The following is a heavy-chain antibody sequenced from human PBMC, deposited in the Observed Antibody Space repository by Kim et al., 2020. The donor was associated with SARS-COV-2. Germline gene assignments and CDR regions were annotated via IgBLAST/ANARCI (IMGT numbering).Heavy chain of an antibody. Sequence: SGTLSLTCTGFGGAFSGSYWSWICQPPGKGLEWIGEINHSGGTNYNPSLKSRVIISVDTSRKQFSLTLTSVTAADTAVYYCARGPDSSDYYWASWGLGTLVTVS. V-gene: IGHV4-34*01. D-gene: IGHD3-22*01. J-gene: IGHJ5*02. CDR2: INHSGGT. CDR3: ARGPDSSDYYWAS. CDR1: GGAFSGSY.